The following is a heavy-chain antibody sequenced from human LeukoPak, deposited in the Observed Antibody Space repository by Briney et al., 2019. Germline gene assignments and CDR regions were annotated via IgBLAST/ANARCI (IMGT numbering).Heavy chain of an antibody. J-gene: IGHJ6*03. Sequence: ASVKVSCKVSGYTLTELSMHWVRQAPGKGLEWMGGFDPEDGETIYAQKFQGRVTMTRDTSTSTVYMELSSLRSEDTAVYYCARGGYCSSTSCPLIYYYYYYMDVWGKGTTVTISS. CDR2: FDPEDGET. D-gene: IGHD2-2*01. V-gene: IGHV1-24*01. CDR1: GYTLTELS. CDR3: ARGGYCSSTSCPLIYYYYYYMDV.